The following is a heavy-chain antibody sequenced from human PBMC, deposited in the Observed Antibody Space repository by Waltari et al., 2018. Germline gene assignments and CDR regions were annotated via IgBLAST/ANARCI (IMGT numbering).Heavy chain of an antibody. CDR2: IKSDGSGT. V-gene: IGHV3-74*01. Sequence: EVQLVESGGGLVQPGGSLRPSCAASGFPFSRYWLHWVRQAPGKGLGGVSRIKSDGSGTIYADSVNGRFTISRDNAKNTLYLQLNSLRVEDTAVYYCAREPSPDSSGYFYYYMDVWGKGTTVTVSS. CDR3: AREPSPDSSGYFYYYMDV. D-gene: IGHD3-22*01. J-gene: IGHJ6*03. CDR1: GFPFSRYW.